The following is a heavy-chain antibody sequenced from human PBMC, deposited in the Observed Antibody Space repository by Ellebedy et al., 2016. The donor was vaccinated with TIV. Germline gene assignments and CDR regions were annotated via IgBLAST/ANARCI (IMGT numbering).Heavy chain of an antibody. CDR3: ARGEAQGGSLLYES. J-gene: IGHJ5*02. Sequence: SETLSLXXTVSGGSLNSDGYYWSWLRQRPGKGLEWIGYIFYSGSTYYNPSLKSRFSISLDMSKNQFPLKLSSVTAADTAVFYCARGEAQGGSLLYESWGQGTLVTVSA. CDR2: IFYSGST. D-gene: IGHD3-16*01. V-gene: IGHV4-31*03. CDR1: GGSLNSDGYY.